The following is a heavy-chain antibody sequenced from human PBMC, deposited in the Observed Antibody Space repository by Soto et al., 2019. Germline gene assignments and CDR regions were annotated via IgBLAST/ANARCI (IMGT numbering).Heavy chain of an antibody. J-gene: IGHJ5*02. CDR3: ARSDYGGNSITYNWFDP. CDR1: GYSFTSYW. Sequence: PRESLKISCKGSGYSFTSYWIGWVRQMPGKGLEWMGIIYPGDSDTRYSPSFQGQVTISADKSISTAYLQWSSLKASDTAMYYCARSDYGGNSITYNWFDPWGQGTLVTVSS. V-gene: IGHV5-51*01. D-gene: IGHD4-17*01. CDR2: IYPGDSDT.